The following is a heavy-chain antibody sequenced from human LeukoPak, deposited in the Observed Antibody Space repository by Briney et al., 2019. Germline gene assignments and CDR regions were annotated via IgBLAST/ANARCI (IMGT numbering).Heavy chain of an antibody. J-gene: IGHJ5*02. V-gene: IGHV3-23*01. D-gene: IGHD6-6*01. CDR2: ISGGGAT. Sequence: GGSLRLSCAASGFTFSIYALTWVRQAPGKGLDWVSAISGGGATYYADSVKGRFTISRDNSKNTLYLQMNSLRADDTAVYYCARVGKAARSEWFDPWGQGTLVTVSS. CDR3: ARVGKAARSEWFDP. CDR1: GFTFSIYA.